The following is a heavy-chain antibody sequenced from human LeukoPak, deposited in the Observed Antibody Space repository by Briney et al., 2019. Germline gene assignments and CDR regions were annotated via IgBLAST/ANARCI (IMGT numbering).Heavy chain of an antibody. V-gene: IGHV3-48*03. CDR1: GFTFSSYE. CDR3: ARYYYDSSSYYYYGMDV. Sequence: GRSLRLSCAASGFTFSSYEMNWVRQAPGKGLEWVSYISSSGSTIYYADSVKGRFTISRDNAKNSLYLQMNSLRAEDTAVYYCARYYYDSSSYYYYGMDVWGQGTTVTVSS. CDR2: ISSSGSTI. D-gene: IGHD3-22*01. J-gene: IGHJ6*02.